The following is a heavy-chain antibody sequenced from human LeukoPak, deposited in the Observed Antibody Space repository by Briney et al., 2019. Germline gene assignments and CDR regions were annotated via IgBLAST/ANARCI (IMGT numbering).Heavy chain of an antibody. J-gene: IGHJ4*02. D-gene: IGHD2-21*02. CDR2: IYPGDSDT. CDR3: ARRGDSDFRID. Sequence: GESLKISCKAPRHSFHSQWIGWVRQMPGKGLQWMGIIYPGDSDTRYSPSFQGQVTISADTSISAAYLQWNSLEASDTAIYYCARRGDSDFRIDWGQGTLVTVSS. CDR1: RHSFHSQW. V-gene: IGHV5-51*01.